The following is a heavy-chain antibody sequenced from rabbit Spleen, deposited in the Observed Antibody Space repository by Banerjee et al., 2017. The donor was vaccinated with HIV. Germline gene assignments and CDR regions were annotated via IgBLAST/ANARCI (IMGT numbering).Heavy chain of an antibody. CDR2: INTATGKD. D-gene: IGHD1-1*01. CDR1: GFSFSDRDV. J-gene: IGHJ4*01. Sequence: LEESGRGLVKPEGSLTLTCKASGFSFSDRDVMSWVRQAPGKGLEWIGCINTATGKDVYASWAKGRFTISRTSSTTVTLQMTSLTAADTATYFCARDLIGVIGWNFNLWGPGTLVTV. CDR3: ARDLIGVIGWNFNL. V-gene: IGHV1S45*01.